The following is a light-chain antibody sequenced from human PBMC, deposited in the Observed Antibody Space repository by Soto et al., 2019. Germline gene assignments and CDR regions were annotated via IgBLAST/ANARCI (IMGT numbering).Light chain of an antibody. CDR2: MNN. J-gene: IGLJ3*02. Sequence: QSVLTQAPSASGTPGQRVTISCCGNNSNVGKNTVNWYQQLPGMAPKLLIYMNNQRPSGVPDRFSGSKSGTSASLAISGLQSEDEGKYYCATWDDSLNGVMFGGGTKLTVL. CDR1: NSNVGKNT. CDR3: ATWDDSLNGVM. V-gene: IGLV1-44*01.